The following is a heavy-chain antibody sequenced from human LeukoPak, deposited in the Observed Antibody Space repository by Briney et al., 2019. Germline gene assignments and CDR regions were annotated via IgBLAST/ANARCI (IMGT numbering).Heavy chain of an antibody. V-gene: IGHV3-72*01. D-gene: IGHD3-3*01. J-gene: IGHJ6*02. CDR1: GFTFSDHY. CDR3: AREGYYDFWSGIIETGYYGMDV. CDR2: IANKANSYTT. Sequence: GGSLRLSCAASGFTFSDHYMDWVRQAPGKGLEWVGHIANKANSYTTGYAASVKGRFTISRDDSKNSLYLQMNSLRTEDTAVYYCAREGYYDFWSGIIETGYYGMDVWGQGTTVTVSS.